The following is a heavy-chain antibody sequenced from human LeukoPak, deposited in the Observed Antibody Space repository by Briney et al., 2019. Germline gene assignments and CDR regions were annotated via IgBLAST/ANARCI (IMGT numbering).Heavy chain of an antibody. CDR3: VKSRWETYAVRAFDI. CDR2: ISGGGST. J-gene: IGHJ3*02. Sequence: GGSLRLSCAASGFTFSSYAMSWVRQAPGKGLEWVSAISGGGSTYYADSVKGRFTISRDNSKNALYLQMHSLRAEDTAVYYCVKSRWETYAVRAFDIWGQGTMVTVSS. D-gene: IGHD1-26*01. CDR1: GFTFSSYA. V-gene: IGHV3-23*01.